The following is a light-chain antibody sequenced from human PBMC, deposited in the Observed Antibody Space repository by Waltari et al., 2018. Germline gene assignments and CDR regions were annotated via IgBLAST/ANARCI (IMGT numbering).Light chain of an antibody. CDR2: VNGDGSH. CDR3: QTGGHGTWV. V-gene: IGLV4-69*01. Sequence: QLVLTQSPSASASLGASVKLTCTLTSWTINNIIAWLLQHTEKGPRYLMKVNGDGSHTKGVGIPDRFSGSSSGAERYLTISSLQSEDEADYYCQTGGHGTWVFGGGTRLTVL. CDR1: SWTINNI. J-gene: IGLJ3*02.